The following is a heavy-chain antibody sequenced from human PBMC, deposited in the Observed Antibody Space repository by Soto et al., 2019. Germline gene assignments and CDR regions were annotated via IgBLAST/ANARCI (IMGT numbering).Heavy chain of an antibody. V-gene: IGHV4-59*01. CDR3: ARGGAARLHYGMDV. J-gene: IGHJ6*02. CDR1: GGSISGYY. CDR2: IYYSGST. Sequence: SETLSLTCTVSGGSISGYYWSWIRQPPGKGLEWIGYIYYSGSTNYNPSLKSRVTISVDTSKSQFSLKLSSVTAADTAVYYCARGGAARLHYGMDVWGQGTTVTVSS. D-gene: IGHD6-6*01.